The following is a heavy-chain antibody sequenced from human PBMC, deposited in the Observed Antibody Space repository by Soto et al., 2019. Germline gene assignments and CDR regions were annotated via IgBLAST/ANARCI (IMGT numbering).Heavy chain of an antibody. D-gene: IGHD5-12*01. CDR2: IYYSGST. CDR1: GGSISSSSYY. J-gene: IGHJ4*02. CDR3: ARRRWRTSGYDSQIDY. V-gene: IGHV4-39*01. Sequence: ETLSLTCTVSGGSISSSSYYWGWIRQPPGKGLEWIGSIYYSGSTYYNPSLKSRVTISVDTSKNQFSLKLSSVTAADTAVYYCARRRWRTSGYDSQIDYWGQGTLVTVSS.